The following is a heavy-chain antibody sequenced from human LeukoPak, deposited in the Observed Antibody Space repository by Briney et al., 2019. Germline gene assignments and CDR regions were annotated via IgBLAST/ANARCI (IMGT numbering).Heavy chain of an antibody. J-gene: IGHJ6*02. D-gene: IGHD2-2*01. Sequence: GAPVKVSCKVSGYTLTELSMHWVRQAPGKGLEWMGGFDPEDGETIYAQKFQGRVTMTEDTSTDTAYMELSSLRSEDTAVYYCATDGRYCSSTSCYGYYYYGMDVWGQGTTVTVSS. CDR2: FDPEDGET. CDR1: GYTLTELS. CDR3: ATDGRYCSSTSCYGYYYYGMDV. V-gene: IGHV1-24*01.